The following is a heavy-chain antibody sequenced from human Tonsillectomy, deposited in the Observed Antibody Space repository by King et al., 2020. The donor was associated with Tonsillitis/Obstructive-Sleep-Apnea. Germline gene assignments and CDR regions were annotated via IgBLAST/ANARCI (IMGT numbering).Heavy chain of an antibody. D-gene: IGHD5-18*01. Sequence: QLVQSGAEVKKPGASVKVSCKASGYTFTDYYMHWVRQAPGQGLEWMGWINPNSGGTDSAQKFRGRVTMTRDTSISTAYMELSSLTSDDPAVYYCARGSRGYSYGSVDYWGQGTLVTASS. CDR3: ARGSRGYSYGSVDY. CDR2: INPNSGGT. J-gene: IGHJ4*02. CDR1: GYTFTDYY. V-gene: IGHV1-2*02.